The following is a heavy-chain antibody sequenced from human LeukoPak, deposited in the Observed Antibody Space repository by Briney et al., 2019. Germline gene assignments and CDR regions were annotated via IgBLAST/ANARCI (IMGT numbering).Heavy chain of an antibody. Sequence: GGSLRLSCAASGFTFRNNATSWVRQAPGKGLEWVSAIGASGSRTNYADSVKGRFTISRDNSKNTLYLQMNSLRGEDTAVYFCAKDRPVRQQPDEIFDSWGQGTLVTVSS. CDR1: GFTFRNNA. J-gene: IGHJ4*02. D-gene: IGHD6-13*01. CDR3: AKDRPVRQQPDEIFDS. CDR2: IGASGSRT. V-gene: IGHV3-23*01.